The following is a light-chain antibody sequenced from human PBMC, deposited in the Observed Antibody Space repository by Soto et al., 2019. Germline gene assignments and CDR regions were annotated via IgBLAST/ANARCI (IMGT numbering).Light chain of an antibody. CDR3: QQSYSTLWT. CDR2: LGS. CDR1: QSLLHSNGYNY. V-gene: IGKV2-28*01. Sequence: DIVMTQSPLSLPVTPGEPASISCRSSQSLLHSNGYNYLDWYLQKPGQSPQLLIYLGSNRACGVPDRFSGSGSGTEFTLTISSLQPEDFATYYCQQSYSTLWTFGQGTKVDIK. J-gene: IGKJ1*01.